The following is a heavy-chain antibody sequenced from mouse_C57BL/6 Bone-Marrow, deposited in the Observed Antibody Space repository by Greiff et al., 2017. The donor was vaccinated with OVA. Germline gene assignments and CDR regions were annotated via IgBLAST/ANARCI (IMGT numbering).Heavy chain of an antibody. D-gene: IGHD1-1*01. CDR1: GFTFSDFY. V-gene: IGHV7-1*02. CDR2: SRNKANDYTT. Sequence: DVMLVESGGGLVQPGGSLRLSCATSGFTFSDFYMEWVRQPPGKRLEWIAASRNKANDYTTEYSASVKGRFIVSRDTSQSILYLQMNALRAEDTAIYYCARDYYGSSYWYCDVWGAGTTVTVSS. CDR3: ARDYYGSSYWYCDV. J-gene: IGHJ1*01.